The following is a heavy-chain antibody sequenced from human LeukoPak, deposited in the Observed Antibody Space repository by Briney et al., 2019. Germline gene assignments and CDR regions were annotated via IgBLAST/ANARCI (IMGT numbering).Heavy chain of an antibody. CDR3: ASGSLVELLLFDY. V-gene: IGHV3-21*01. J-gene: IGHJ4*02. Sequence: GGSLRLSCAASGFTFSSYSMNWVRQAPGKGLEWVSSISSSSSYIYYADSVKGRFTISRDNAKNSLYLQMNSLRAEDTAVYYCASGSLVELLLFDYWGQGTLVTVSS. CDR2: ISSSSSYI. D-gene: IGHD2-15*01. CDR1: GFTFSSYS.